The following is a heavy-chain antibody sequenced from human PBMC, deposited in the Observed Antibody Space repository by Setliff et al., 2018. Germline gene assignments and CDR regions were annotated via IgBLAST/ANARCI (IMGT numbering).Heavy chain of an antibody. J-gene: IGHJ5*02. D-gene: IGHD2-8*02. CDR3: ARDFSTGSSS. V-gene: IGHV3-23*03. CDR2: VIQGGSG. Sequence: GGSLRLSCAASGFIFRDYTMVWVRQAPGKGLEWVAGVIQGGSGVYADSVKGRSTISRDNSRNTLYLQMSSLRAEDTAVYYCARDFSTGSSSWGQGTLVTVSS. CDR1: GFIFRDYT.